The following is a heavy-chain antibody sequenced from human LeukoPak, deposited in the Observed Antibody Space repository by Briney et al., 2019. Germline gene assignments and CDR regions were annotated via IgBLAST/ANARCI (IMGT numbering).Heavy chain of an antibody. CDR2: ISGSGGST. D-gene: IGHD4-11*01. CDR3: AKGGLTICLYNWFDP. V-gene: IGHV3-23*01. Sequence: GSLRLSCAASGFTFSSYAMSWVCQAPGKGLEWVSAISGSGGSTYYADSVKGRFTISRDNSKNTLYLQMNSLRAEDTAVYYCAKGGLTICLYNWFDPWGQGTLVTVSS. CDR1: GFTFSSYA. J-gene: IGHJ5*02.